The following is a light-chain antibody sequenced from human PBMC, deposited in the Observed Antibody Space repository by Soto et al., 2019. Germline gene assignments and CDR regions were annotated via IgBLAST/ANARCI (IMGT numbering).Light chain of an antibody. CDR2: GAS. J-gene: IGKJ2*01. CDR1: QSVSSSY. V-gene: IGKV3-20*01. CDR3: QQWDT. Sequence: EVVLTQSPGTLSLSPGDRATLSCRASQSVSSSYLAWYQQKPGQAPRLLIYGASSRATGIPDRFSGSGSGTDFTLTISRLEPEDFAVYYCQQWDTFGQGTKLEIK.